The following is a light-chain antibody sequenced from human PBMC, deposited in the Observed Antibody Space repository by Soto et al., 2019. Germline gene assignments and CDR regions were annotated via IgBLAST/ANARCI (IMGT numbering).Light chain of an antibody. CDR1: ESISSW. Sequence: GDRVTITCRAGESISSWLAWYQQKPGKAPKLLIYDASSLESGVPSRFSGSGSGTEFTLTISSLQPDDFATYYCQQYNSYPRTFGQGTKVDIK. CDR3: QQYNSYPRT. CDR2: DAS. J-gene: IGKJ1*01. V-gene: IGKV1-5*01.